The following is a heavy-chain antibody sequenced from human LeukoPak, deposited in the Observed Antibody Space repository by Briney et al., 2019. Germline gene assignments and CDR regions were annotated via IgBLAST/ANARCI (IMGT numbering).Heavy chain of an antibody. CDR1: GFTFSSYA. CDR2: ISGSGGSR. CDR3: ASPIAVRQGYYYYGMDV. V-gene: IGHV3-23*01. Sequence: QTGGSLRLSCAASGFTFSSYAMSRVRQAPGKGLEWVSAISGSGGSRYYADAVKGRFTISRDNSKNTLYLQMNSLGAEDTAVYYCASPIAVRQGYYYYGMDVWGQGTTVTVSS. D-gene: IGHD6-6*01. J-gene: IGHJ6*02.